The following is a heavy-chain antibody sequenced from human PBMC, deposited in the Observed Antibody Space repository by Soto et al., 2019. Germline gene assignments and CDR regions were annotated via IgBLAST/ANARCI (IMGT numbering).Heavy chain of an antibody. D-gene: IGHD3-16*01. CDR2: IYYSGST. CDR1: GGSINIGGYY. CDR3: ARVGGAEHYYYGMDV. Sequence: QVQLQGSGPGLVKPSQTLSLTCTVSGGSINIGGYYWSWIRQHPGKGLEWIGYIYYSGSTFYNPSLKSRVTISVDTSKNQFSLKLSSVTAADTAVYYCARVGGAEHYYYGMDVWGQGTTVTVSS. J-gene: IGHJ6*02. V-gene: IGHV4-31*03.